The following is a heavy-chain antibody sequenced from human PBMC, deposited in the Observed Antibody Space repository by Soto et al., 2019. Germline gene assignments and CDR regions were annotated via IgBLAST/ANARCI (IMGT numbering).Heavy chain of an antibody. J-gene: IGHJ6*02. CDR1: GFTFSTYG. V-gene: IGHV3-30*18. CDR3: AKDRTSSSWYYLYYYGMDV. CDR2: TSFDGNNK. D-gene: IGHD6-13*01. Sequence: QEQLVESGGGVVQPGRSLRLSCAASGFTFSTYGMHWVRQAPGKGLAWVAVTSFDGNNKYYADSVKGRFTISRDNFKNTLYLQRNSLRAEDTAVYYCAKDRTSSSWYYLYYYGMDVWGQGTTVTVSS.